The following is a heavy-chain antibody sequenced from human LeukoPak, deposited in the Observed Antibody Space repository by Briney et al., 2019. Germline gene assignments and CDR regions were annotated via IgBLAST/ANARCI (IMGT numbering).Heavy chain of an antibody. D-gene: IGHD2-21*02. V-gene: IGHV3-23*01. J-gene: IGHJ4*02. CDR1: GFTFSSAW. Sequence: GGSLRLSCAASGFTFSSAWMNWVRHAPGKGLEWVSAASGSGGSTYYADSVKGRFTISRDNSKNTLYLQMNSLRAEDTAVYYCAKDLGSVVTPPSLDYWGQGTLVTVSS. CDR2: ASGSGGST. CDR3: AKDLGSVVTPPSLDY.